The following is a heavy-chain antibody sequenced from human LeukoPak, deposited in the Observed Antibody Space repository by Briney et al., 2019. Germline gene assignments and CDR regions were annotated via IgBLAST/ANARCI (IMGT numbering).Heavy chain of an antibody. V-gene: IGHV3-53*01. Sequence: GGSLRLSCAASGFSVSSNYMSWVRQAPGKGLEWVSVIYNGGTTYYADSVKGRFTISRDNSKNTLYLQMNSLRAEDTAVYYCVRGQITLTLWGQGTLVTVSS. CDR3: VRGQITLTL. CDR2: IYNGGTT. J-gene: IGHJ4*02. CDR1: GFSVSSNY. D-gene: IGHD3-22*01.